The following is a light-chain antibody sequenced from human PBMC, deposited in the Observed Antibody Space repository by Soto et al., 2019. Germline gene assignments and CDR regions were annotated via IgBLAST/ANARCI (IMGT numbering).Light chain of an antibody. J-gene: IGLJ1*01. Sequence: QSVLTQPPSVSGATGQRVTISCTGSSSNIGAGYDVHWYQQFPGTAPKLLIFANINRPSGVPDRFSGSKSGTSASLAITGLRAEDEADYYCQSYDSSPSGYVFGTGTKVTVL. V-gene: IGLV1-40*01. CDR2: ANI. CDR3: QSYDSSPSGYV. CDR1: SSNIGAGYD.